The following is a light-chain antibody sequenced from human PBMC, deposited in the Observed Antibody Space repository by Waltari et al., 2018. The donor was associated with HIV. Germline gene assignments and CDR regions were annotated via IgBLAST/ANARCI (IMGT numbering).Light chain of an antibody. J-gene: IGLJ2*01. Sequence: QSALTQPPSASGSPGQSVTISCTGKTSDVGAYNYVSWYQQHPGKAPKPMIYEVFKRPSGVPHRFTGSKPGNAGSQTVSGRQAEDEADYYCTSEAGRNTLVFGGGTGLTVL. CDR3: TSEAGRNTLV. CDR1: TSDVGAYNY. V-gene: IGLV2-8*01. CDR2: EVF.